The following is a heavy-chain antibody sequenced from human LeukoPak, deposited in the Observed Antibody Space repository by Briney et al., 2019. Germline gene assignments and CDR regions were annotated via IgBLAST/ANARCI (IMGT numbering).Heavy chain of an antibody. CDR1: GYTFTSYY. CDR2: IDPSGGST. J-gene: IGHJ4*02. CDR3: AADILTGYSDY. V-gene: IGHV1-46*01. D-gene: IGHD3-9*01. Sequence: ASVKVSCKASGYTFTSYYMHWVRQAPGQGLEWMGIIDPSGGSTSYAQKFQGRVTMTRDTSTSTVYMELSSLRSEDTAVYYCAADILTGYSDYWGQGTLVTVSS.